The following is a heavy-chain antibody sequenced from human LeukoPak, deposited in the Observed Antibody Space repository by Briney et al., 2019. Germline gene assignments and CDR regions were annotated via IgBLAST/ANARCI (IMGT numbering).Heavy chain of an antibody. D-gene: IGHD5-12*01. CDR1: GFTFRSHW. V-gene: IGHV3-74*01. J-gene: IGHJ4*02. CDR2: INNDGKST. Sequence: GGSLRLTCAASGFTFRSHWMHWVRQAPGKRLVWVSRINNDGKSTSYADSVKGRLTISRDNAKNTLYLQMNSLKAEDTAVYYCARDSGYGFDHWGQGTPVTVPS. CDR3: ARDSGYGFDH.